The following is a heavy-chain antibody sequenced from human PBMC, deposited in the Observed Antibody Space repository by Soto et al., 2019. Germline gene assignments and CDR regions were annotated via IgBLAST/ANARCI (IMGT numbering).Heavy chain of an antibody. Sequence: QVQLVQSGAEVKKPGASVKVSCKASGYTFTRYYMHCVRQAPGQGLEWMGIINPNGGSTNYAQKFQGRVTMTRDTSTSTVYMDLSSLRSGDTAVYYCARGSDFYDSSGYYYFDYWGQGTLVTVSS. CDR1: GYTFTRYY. V-gene: IGHV1-46*01. CDR3: ARGSDFYDSSGYYYFDY. J-gene: IGHJ4*02. CDR2: INPNGGST. D-gene: IGHD3-22*01.